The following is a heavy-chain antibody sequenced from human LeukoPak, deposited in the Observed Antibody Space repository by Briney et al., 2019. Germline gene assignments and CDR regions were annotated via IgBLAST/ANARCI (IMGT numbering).Heavy chain of an antibody. D-gene: IGHD6-19*01. CDR3: ARDKKEWQWLSDFDY. CDR1: GFTFSSYS. Sequence: GGSLRLSCAASGFTFSSYSMNWVRQAPGKGLEWVSSISSSSSYIYYADSVKGRFTISRDNAKNSLYLQMNSLRAEATAVYYCARDKKEWQWLSDFDYWGQGTLVTVSS. V-gene: IGHV3-21*01. CDR2: ISSSSSYI. J-gene: IGHJ4*02.